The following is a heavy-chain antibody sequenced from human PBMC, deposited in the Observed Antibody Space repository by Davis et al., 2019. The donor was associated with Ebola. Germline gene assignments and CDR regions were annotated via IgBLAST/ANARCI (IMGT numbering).Heavy chain of an antibody. J-gene: IGHJ5*02. D-gene: IGHD3-3*01. V-gene: IGHV4-34*01. CDR3: ARVNYDFWSGYANWFDP. CDR2: INHSGTT. CDR1: GGSFSGYY. Sequence: MPSETLSLTCAVYGGSFSGYYWSWIRQPPGKGLAWIGEINHSGTTNYNPSLTSRVTISVDTSKNQFSLKLSSVTAADTAVYYCARVNYDFWSGYANWFDPWGQGTLVTVSS.